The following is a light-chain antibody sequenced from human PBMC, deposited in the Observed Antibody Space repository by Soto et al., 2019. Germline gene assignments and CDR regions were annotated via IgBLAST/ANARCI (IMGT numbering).Light chain of an antibody. CDR1: NIGTKS. Sequence: SCELTQPPSVSVAPGQTATITCGGNNIGTKSVHWYQQKPGQAPVLVVFHDRDRPSGIPDRFSGSHSGNTATLNISRVEAGDEADYYCQVWDDNSDHTGVFGVGTKLTVL. CDR3: QVWDDNSDHTGV. CDR2: HDR. J-gene: IGLJ3*02. V-gene: IGLV3-21*02.